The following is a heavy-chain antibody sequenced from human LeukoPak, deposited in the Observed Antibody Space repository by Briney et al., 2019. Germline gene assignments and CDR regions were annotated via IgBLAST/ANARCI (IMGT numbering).Heavy chain of an antibody. D-gene: IGHD2-2*01. CDR2: IRYDGSNK. CDR3: GYCSSTSCFNFDC. J-gene: IGHJ4*02. V-gene: IGHV3-30*02. Sequence: GGSLRLSCAAPGFTFSSYGMHWVRQAPGKGLEWVAFIRYDGSNKYYADSVKGRFTISRDNSKNTLYLQMNSLRAEDTAVYYCGYCSSTSCFNFDCWGQGTLVTVSS. CDR1: GFTFSSYG.